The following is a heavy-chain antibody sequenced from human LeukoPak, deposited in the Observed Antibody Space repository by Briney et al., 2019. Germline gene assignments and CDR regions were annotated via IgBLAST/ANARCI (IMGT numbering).Heavy chain of an antibody. J-gene: IGHJ4*02. D-gene: IGHD6-6*01. CDR1: GQPHRGHH. CDR2: INHSATT. CDR3: ARDPCSSFTCPLRY. Sequence: SDTLSLICAVCGQPHRGHHGKWTRHPPGKGLEGIGEINHSATTNYDPSPRGRVDISVDTSNNQCSLRLTSVTAADTAVYYCARDPCSSFTCPLRYWGQGTQVTVSS. V-gene: IGHV4-34*01.